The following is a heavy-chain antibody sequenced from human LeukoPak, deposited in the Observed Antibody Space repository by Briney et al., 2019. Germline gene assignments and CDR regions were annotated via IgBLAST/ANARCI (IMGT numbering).Heavy chain of an antibody. CDR1: GGSISSGSYY. CDR3: ARERTMIWYFDL. V-gene: IGHV4-61*02. J-gene: IGHJ2*01. CDR2: VYTSGST. D-gene: IGHD3-22*01. Sequence: SETLSLTCTVSGGSISSGSYYWRWIRQPAGKGLEWIGRVYTSGSTNYNPSLKSRVTISVDTSKNQFSLKLRSVTAADTAVYYCARERTMIWYFDLWGRGTLVTVSS.